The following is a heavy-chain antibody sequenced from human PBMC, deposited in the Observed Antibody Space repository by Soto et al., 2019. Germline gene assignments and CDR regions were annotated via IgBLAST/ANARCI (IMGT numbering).Heavy chain of an antibody. CDR1: GASGSSYY. D-gene: IGHD3-10*01. J-gene: IGHJ4*02. CDR3: ARDVGKNY. Sequence: PSETLSLTCSVSGASGSSYYGSWFRQPVGKGLEWIGRIHSSGNLNYNTSLESRVTMSLDTSKNQFSLRLSSLTAADTALYLCARDVGKNYWGQGTRVTVPS. V-gene: IGHV4-4*07. CDR2: IHSSGNL.